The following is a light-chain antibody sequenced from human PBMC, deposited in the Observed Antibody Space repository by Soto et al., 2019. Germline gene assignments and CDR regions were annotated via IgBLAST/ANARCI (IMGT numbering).Light chain of an antibody. V-gene: IGKV3-20*01. CDR3: QQYGGSPTT. CDR2: RAS. CDR1: QRVTSNY. J-gene: IGKJ2*01. Sequence: EIVLTQSPGTLSLSPGDRATLSCRASQRVTSNYIAWYQQRHGQAPRLLISRASTRATGVPDRFSGGGSGTDFTLTISRLEPEDFAVYFCQQYGGSPTTFGPGTKLEIK.